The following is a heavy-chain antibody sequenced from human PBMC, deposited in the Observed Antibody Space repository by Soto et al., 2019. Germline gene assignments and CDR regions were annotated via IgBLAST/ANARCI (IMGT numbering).Heavy chain of an antibody. Sequence: GGSLRLSCAASGFTFSSYAMSWVRQAPGKGLEWVSAISGSGGSTYYADSVKGRFTISRDNSKNTLYLQMNSLRAEDTAVYYCAKGQPDYSSSWYKSTHHYYYYYYMDVWGKGTTVTVSS. V-gene: IGHV3-23*01. CDR3: AKGQPDYSSSWYKSTHHYYYYYYMDV. J-gene: IGHJ6*03. CDR2: ISGSGGST. D-gene: IGHD6-13*01. CDR1: GFTFSSYA.